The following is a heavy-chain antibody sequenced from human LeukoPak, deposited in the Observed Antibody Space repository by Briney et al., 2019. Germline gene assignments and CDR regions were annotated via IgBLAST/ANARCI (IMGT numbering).Heavy chain of an antibody. CDR2: ISAYNGNT. Sequence: ASVKVSCKASGGTFSSYAISWVRQAPGQGLEWMGWISAYNGNTNYAQKLQGRVTMTTDTSTSTAYMELRRLRSDDTAVYYCARVLGYYYDSSGYQGAYYFDYWGQGTLVTVSS. D-gene: IGHD3-22*01. V-gene: IGHV1-18*01. CDR1: GGTFSSYA. CDR3: ARVLGYYYDSSGYQGAYYFDY. J-gene: IGHJ4*02.